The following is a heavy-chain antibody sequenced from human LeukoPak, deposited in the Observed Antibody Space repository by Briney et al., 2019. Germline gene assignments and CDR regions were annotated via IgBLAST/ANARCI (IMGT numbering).Heavy chain of an antibody. D-gene: IGHD3-22*01. CDR1: GYTLTELS. CDR2: IIPILGIA. V-gene: IGHV1-69*04. J-gene: IGHJ5*02. Sequence: SVKVSCKVSGYTLTELSMHWVRQAPGQELEWMGRIIPILGIASYAQKFQGRVTITADKSTSTAYMELSSLRSEDTAVYYCARDPAPYDSSGYFFDPWGQGTLVTVSS. CDR3: ARDPAPYDSSGYFFDP.